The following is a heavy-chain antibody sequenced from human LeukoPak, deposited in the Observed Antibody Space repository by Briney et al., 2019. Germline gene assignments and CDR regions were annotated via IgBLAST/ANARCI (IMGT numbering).Heavy chain of an antibody. V-gene: IGHV4-59*08. D-gene: IGHD5-24*01. J-gene: IGHJ3*02. CDR1: GGSISSYY. Sequence: SETLSLTSTVSGGSISSYYWSWIRQPPGKGLEWIGYIYYSGSTNYNPSLKSRVTISVDTSKNQFSLKLSSVTAADTAVYYCARHEERWLQWGAFDIWGQGTMVTVSS. CDR3: ARHEERWLQWGAFDI. CDR2: IYYSGST.